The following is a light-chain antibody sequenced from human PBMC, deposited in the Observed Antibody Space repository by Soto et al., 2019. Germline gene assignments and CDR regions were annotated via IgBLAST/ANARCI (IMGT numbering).Light chain of an antibody. CDR3: QQYGSSLIT. J-gene: IGKJ5*01. V-gene: IGKV3-20*01. CDR2: GAS. Sequence: EIVLTQSPGTLSLSPGERATLSCRASQSVSSSYLAWYQQKPGLAPRLLIYGASSRATGIPDGFSGSGSGTDFTLTISRLEPEDFAVYYCQQYGSSLITFGQGTRLEIK. CDR1: QSVSSSY.